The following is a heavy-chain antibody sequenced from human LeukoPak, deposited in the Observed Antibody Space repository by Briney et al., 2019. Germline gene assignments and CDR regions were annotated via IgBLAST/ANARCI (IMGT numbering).Heavy chain of an antibody. CDR2: IIPIFGTA. D-gene: IGHD3-22*01. Sequence: SVKVSCKASGGTFSSYAISWVRQAPGQGLEWMGGIIPIFGTANYAQRFQGRVTITADESTSTAYMELSSLRSEDTAVYYCRYYYDSSGYYLEYWGQGTLVTVSS. J-gene: IGHJ4*02. CDR1: GGTFSSYA. CDR3: RYYYDSSGYYLEY. V-gene: IGHV1-69*13.